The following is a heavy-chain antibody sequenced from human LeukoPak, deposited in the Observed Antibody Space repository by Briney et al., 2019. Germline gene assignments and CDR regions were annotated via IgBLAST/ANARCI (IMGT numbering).Heavy chain of an antibody. J-gene: IGHJ4*02. CDR1: GGSISSYY. CDR2: IYHSGSA. D-gene: IGHD3-22*01. Sequence: PSETLSLTCTVSGGSISSYYWSWIRQSPGKGLEWIGEIYHSGSANYNPSLRSRVTISVDKSKTQLFLKLSSVTAADTAVYYCASGYDSSGYCYYFDYWGQGTLVTVSS. V-gene: IGHV4-59*12. CDR3: ASGYDSSGYCYYFDY.